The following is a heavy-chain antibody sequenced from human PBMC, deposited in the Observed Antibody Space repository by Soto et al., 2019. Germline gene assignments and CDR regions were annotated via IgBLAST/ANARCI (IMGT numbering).Heavy chain of an antibody. CDR2: INPNSGGT. CDR3: ARGIDILTGYPTMDV. D-gene: IGHD3-9*01. CDR1: GYTFTGYY. V-gene: IGHV1-2*04. J-gene: IGHJ6*02. Sequence: GASVKVSCKASGYTFTGYYMHWVRQAPGQGLEWMGWINPNSGGTNYAQKFQGWVTMTRDTSISTAYMELSRLRSDDTAVYYCARGIDILTGYPTMDVWGQGTTVTSP.